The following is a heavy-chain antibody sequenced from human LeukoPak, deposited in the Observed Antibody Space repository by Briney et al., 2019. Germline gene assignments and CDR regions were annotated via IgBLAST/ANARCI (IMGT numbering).Heavy chain of an antibody. CDR1: GFSLSTRGVG. CDR3: ARDSDTAWGYYFDY. Sequence: SGPTLVKPTQTLTLTCTFSGFSLSTRGVGVGWFRQPPGKALEWLTLIFWDDDKRYSPSRKSRLTITNDTSKNQVVLTMANMDPVDTATYYYARDSDTAWGYYFDYWGQGTLVTVSS. D-gene: IGHD5-18*01. V-gene: IGHV2-5*02. J-gene: IGHJ4*02. CDR2: IFWDDDK.